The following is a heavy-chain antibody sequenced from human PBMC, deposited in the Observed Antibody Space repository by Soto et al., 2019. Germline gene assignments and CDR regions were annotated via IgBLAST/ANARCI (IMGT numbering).Heavy chain of an antibody. Sequence: ASVKVSCKASGYTFPSSYIHWVRQAPGQGLEWMGIINPSGGSTSYAQKFQGRVTMTRDTSTSTVYMELSSLRSEDTAVYYCARELSGWYYFDYWGQGTLVTVSS. D-gene: IGHD6-19*01. CDR3: ARELSGWYYFDY. V-gene: IGHV1-46*01. J-gene: IGHJ4*02. CDR1: GYTFPSSY. CDR2: INPSGGST.